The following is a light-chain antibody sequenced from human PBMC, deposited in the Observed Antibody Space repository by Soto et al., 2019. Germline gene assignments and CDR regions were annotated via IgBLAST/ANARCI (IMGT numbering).Light chain of an antibody. CDR2: ATS. V-gene: IGKV1-9*01. Sequence: IQLTQSPSSLSASVGDRVTITCRASQGISSYLAWYQHKPGKAPKLLIDATSTLQIGVPSRFSGSGSGTDFTLTISSLQPEDFATYHCQQHYSYPVTFGQGTRLEIK. CDR3: QQHYSYPVT. J-gene: IGKJ5*01. CDR1: QGISSY.